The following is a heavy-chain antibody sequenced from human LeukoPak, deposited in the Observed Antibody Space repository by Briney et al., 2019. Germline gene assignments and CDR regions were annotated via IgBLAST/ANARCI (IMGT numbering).Heavy chain of an antibody. J-gene: IGHJ4*02. CDR2: INAGNGNT. Sequence: ASVKVSCKASGYTFTSYAKHWVRQAPGQRLEWMGWINAGNGNTKYSQKFQGRVTITRDTSASTAYMELSSLRSEDTAVYYCARGRVAMTIKWLLFFWGQGTLVTVSS. CDR3: ARGRVAMTIKWLLFF. D-gene: IGHD5-12*01. V-gene: IGHV1-3*01. CDR1: GYTFTSYA.